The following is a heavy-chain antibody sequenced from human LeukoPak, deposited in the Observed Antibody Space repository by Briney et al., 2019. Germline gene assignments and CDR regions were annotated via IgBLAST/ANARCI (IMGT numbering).Heavy chain of an antibody. J-gene: IGHJ5*02. D-gene: IGHD2-2*01. Sequence: GASVKVSCKASGYTFTSYGISWVRQAPGQGLEWMGWISAYNGNTNYAQKLQGRVTMTTDTSTSTAYMELRSLRSDDTAVYHCARVVYCSSTSCEVSRQYNWFDPWGQGTLVTVSS. CDR3: ARVVYCSSTSCEVSRQYNWFDP. CDR1: GYTFTSYG. CDR2: ISAYNGNT. V-gene: IGHV1-18*01.